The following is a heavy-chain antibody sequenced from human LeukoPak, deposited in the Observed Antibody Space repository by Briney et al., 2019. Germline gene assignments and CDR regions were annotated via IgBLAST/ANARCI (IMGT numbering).Heavy chain of an antibody. V-gene: IGHV4-31*03. CDR2: IYYSGST. CDR1: GGSISSGGYY. CDR3: ASRDPNDRRTFDI. D-gene: IGHD2-21*02. J-gene: IGHJ3*02. Sequence: SETLSLTCTVSGGSISSGGYYWSWIRQHPGKGLEWIAYIYYSGSTYYNPSLKSRVTISVDTSKNQFSLKLSSVTAADTAVYYCASRDPNDRRTFDIWGQGTMVTVSS.